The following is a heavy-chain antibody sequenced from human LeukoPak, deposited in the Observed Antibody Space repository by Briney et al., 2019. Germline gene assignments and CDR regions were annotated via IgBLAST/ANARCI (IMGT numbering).Heavy chain of an antibody. Sequence: SQTLSLTCAISGDSVSSKSAAWNWIRQSPSRGLEWLGRTYYRAKLYNDYAISVKSRITINPDTSNNQFSLQLNSVTPEDTAVYYCARGVWSIFDYWGQGTLVTVSS. V-gene: IGHV6-1*01. J-gene: IGHJ4*02. CDR1: GDSVSSKSAA. CDR3: ARGVWSIFDY. D-gene: IGHD3-10*01. CDR2: TYYRAKLYN.